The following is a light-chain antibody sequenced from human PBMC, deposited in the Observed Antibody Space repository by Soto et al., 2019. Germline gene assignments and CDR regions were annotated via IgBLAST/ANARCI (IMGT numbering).Light chain of an antibody. CDR2: EVS. CDR1: SSDVGGYNY. V-gene: IGLV2-8*01. Sequence: QSALTQPPSASGSPGQSVTISCTGTSSDVGGYNYVSWYQQHPGKAPKLMIYEVSKRPSGVPDRFSGSKSGNTASLTASGLQAADEADYYCSSYAGSNYVVFGGGTKLTV. CDR3: SSYAGSNYVV. J-gene: IGLJ2*01.